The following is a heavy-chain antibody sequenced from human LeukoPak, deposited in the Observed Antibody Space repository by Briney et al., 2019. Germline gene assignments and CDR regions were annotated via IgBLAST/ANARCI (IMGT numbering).Heavy chain of an antibody. Sequence: ASVKVSCKASGYTFTGYYMHWVRQAPGQGLEWMGWINPNSGGTNYAQKFQGRVTMTRDTSISTAYMELSRLSSDDTAVYYCARDLKGIAAGASDYWGQGTLVTVSS. CDR3: ARDLKGIAAGASDY. J-gene: IGHJ4*02. D-gene: IGHD6-13*01. CDR1: GYTFTGYY. CDR2: INPNSGGT. V-gene: IGHV1-2*02.